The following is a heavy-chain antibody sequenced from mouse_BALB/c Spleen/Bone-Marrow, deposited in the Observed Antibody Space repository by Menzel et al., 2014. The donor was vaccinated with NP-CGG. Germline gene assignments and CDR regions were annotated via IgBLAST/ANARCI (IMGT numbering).Heavy chain of an antibody. CDR1: GFSLTSYG. V-gene: IGHV2-9*02. Sequence: QVQLQQSGPGLVAPSQSLSITCTVSGFSLTSYGVHWVRQPPGKGLEWLGVIWASGSTNYNSALMSRLSISKDNSKSQVFLKMNSLQTDDTAVYYCARDYGSSYYAMDYWGQGTSVAVSS. J-gene: IGHJ4*01. CDR2: IWASGST. CDR3: ARDYGSSYYAMDY. D-gene: IGHD1-1*01.